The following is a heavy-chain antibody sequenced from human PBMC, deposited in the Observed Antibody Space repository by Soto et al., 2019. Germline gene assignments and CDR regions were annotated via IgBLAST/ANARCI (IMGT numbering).Heavy chain of an antibody. Sequence: QVQLVESGGGVVQPGRSLRLSCAASGFTFNNYGMHWVRQAPGKGLEWVATISNDGSDKYYADSGKGRLTISRDNSKNTVYLQMNSLRAEDTALYYCAKDQGIAASHGVDWGQGTMVTVSS. CDR3: AKDQGIAASHGVD. CDR2: ISNDGSDK. CDR1: GFTFNNYG. D-gene: IGHD6-13*01. J-gene: IGHJ3*01. V-gene: IGHV3-30*18.